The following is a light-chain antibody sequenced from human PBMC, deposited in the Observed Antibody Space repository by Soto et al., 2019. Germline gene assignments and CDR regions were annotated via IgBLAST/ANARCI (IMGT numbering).Light chain of an antibody. V-gene: IGKV3-15*01. CDR3: QKYYSTPPE. CDR1: QSLSSN. J-gene: IGKJ1*01. CDR2: DTS. Sequence: EIVLTQFPATLSVSPVETATLTCRASQSLSSNLAWYQQRRGQAPRLLMFDTSTRASGTPARFSGSGSGTDFTLTIGSLQAEDVAVYYCQKYYSTPPEFGQGTKVDIK.